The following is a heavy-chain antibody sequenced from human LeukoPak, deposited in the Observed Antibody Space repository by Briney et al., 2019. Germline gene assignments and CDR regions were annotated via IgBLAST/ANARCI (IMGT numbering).Heavy chain of an antibody. CDR2: VSYDGSNK. V-gene: IGHV3-30*18. D-gene: IGHD1-20*01. J-gene: IGHJ4*02. Sequence: QPGRSLRLSCAASGFTFSSYGMYWVRQAPGKGLEWVAVVSYDGSNKYYADSVKGRFTISRDNSKNTLYLQMNSLRAEDTAVYYCAKAASGNWNDVSDYWGQGTLVTVS. CDR1: GFTFSSYG. CDR3: AKAASGNWNDVSDY.